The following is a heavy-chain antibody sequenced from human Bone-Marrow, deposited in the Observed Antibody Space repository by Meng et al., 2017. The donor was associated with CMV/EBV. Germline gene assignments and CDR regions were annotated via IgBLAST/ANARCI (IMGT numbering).Heavy chain of an antibody. CDR2: IYPGDSDT. D-gene: IGHD2-15*01. CDR3: ARLLCSGGSCYGMGWFDP. CDR1: GYSFTSYW. J-gene: IGHJ5*02. Sequence: KVTCKGSGYSFTSYWIGWVRQMPGKGLEWMGIIYPGDSDTRYSPSFQGQVTLSADKSISTAYLQWSSLKASDTALYYCARLLCSGGSCYGMGWFDPWGQGTLVTVSS. V-gene: IGHV5-51*01.